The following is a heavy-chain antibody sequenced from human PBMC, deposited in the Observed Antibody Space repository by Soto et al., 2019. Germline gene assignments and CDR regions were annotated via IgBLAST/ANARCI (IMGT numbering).Heavy chain of an antibody. V-gene: IGHV3-30-3*01. CDR2: ISYDGSNK. Sequence: QVQLVESGGGVVQPGRSLRLSCAASGFTFSSYAMHWVRQAPGKGLEWVAVISYDGSNKYYADSVKGRFTISRDNSKNKLYLQMNSLRAEDTAVYYCARDPLWGTAMVLWYFDLWRRGTLVTLSS. J-gene: IGHJ2*01. CDR3: ARDPLWGTAMVLWYFDL. CDR1: GFTFSSYA. D-gene: IGHD5-18*01.